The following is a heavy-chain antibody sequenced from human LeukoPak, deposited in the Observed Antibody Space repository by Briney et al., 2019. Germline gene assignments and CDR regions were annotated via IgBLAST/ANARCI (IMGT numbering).Heavy chain of an antibody. CDR2: IYYSGGT. CDR3: ARNYYTYYYGSGSFEVSSFDY. J-gene: IGHJ4*02. D-gene: IGHD3-10*01. CDR1: GYSISSGYY. Sequence: SETLSLTCTVSGYSISSGYYWGWIRQPPGKGLEWIGSIYYSGGTYYNPSLKSRVTISVDTSKNQFSLKLSSVTAADTAVYYCARNYYTYYYGSGSFEVSSFDYWGQGTLVTVSS. V-gene: IGHV4-38-2*02.